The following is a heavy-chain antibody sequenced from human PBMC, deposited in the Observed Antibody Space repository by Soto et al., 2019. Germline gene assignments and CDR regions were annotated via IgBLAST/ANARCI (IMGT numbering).Heavy chain of an antibody. J-gene: IGHJ5*02. CDR2: IYYSGST. V-gene: IGHV4-59*01. CDR1: GGSISSYY. Sequence: SETLSLTCTVSGGSISSYYWSWIRQPPGKGLEWIGYIYYSGSTNYNPSLKSRVTISVDTSKNQFSLKLSSVTAADTAVYYCARVGVYGTTNWFDPWGQGTLVTVSS. CDR3: ARVGVYGTTNWFDP. D-gene: IGHD4-17*01.